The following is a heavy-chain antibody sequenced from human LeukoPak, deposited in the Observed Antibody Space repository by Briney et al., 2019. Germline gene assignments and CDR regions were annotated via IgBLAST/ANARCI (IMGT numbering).Heavy chain of an antibody. J-gene: IGHJ4*02. CDR3: TRSEYTYYYDGSGYLIDY. V-gene: IGHV3-49*04. D-gene: IGHD3-22*01. CDR1: GFTFGDYA. CDR2: IRSKTYGGTT. Sequence: PGGSLRLSCTASGFTFGDYALTWVRQAPGKGLEWLGFIRSKTYGGTTELAAPVEGRFTISRDDSKSIAYLQMNSLKTEDTAVYYCTRSEYTYYYDGSGYLIDYWGQGTLVTVSS.